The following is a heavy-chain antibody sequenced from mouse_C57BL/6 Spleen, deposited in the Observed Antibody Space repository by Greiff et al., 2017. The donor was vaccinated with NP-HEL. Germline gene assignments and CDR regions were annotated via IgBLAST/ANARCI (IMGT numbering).Heavy chain of an antibody. J-gene: IGHJ4*01. D-gene: IGHD2-4*01. CDR2: IDPSDSYT. V-gene: IGHV1-59*01. CDR3: ARWERDYGYAMDY. CDR1: GYTFTSYW. Sequence: QVQLQQPGAELVRPGTSVKLSCKASGYTFTSYWMHWVKQRPGQGLEWIGVIDPSDSYTNYNQKFKGKATLTVDTSSSTAYMQLSSLTSEDSAVYYCARWERDYGYAMDYWGQGTSVTVSS.